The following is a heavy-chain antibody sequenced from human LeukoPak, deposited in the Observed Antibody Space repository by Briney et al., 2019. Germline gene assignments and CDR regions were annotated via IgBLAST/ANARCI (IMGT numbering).Heavy chain of an antibody. D-gene: IGHD3-22*01. CDR2: FDPEDGET. CDR1: GYTLTELS. Sequence: ASVKVSCKVSGYTLTELSMHWVRQAPGKGLEWMGGFDPEDGETIYAQKFQGRVTMTEDTSTDTAYMELSSLRSEDMAVYYCATKLIDYYDSSGYPWPFDYWGQGTLVTVSS. CDR3: ATKLIDYYDSSGYPWPFDY. J-gene: IGHJ4*02. V-gene: IGHV1-24*01.